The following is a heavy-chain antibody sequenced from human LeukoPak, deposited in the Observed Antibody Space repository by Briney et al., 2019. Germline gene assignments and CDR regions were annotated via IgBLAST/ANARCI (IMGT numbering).Heavy chain of an antibody. J-gene: IGHJ4*02. CDR3: AREVGYGDYGIDY. CDR2: IWYDGSNK. V-gene: IGHV3-33*01. CDR1: GFTFSSYG. Sequence: GGFLRLSCAASGFTFSSYGMHWVRQAPGKGLEWVAVIWYDGSNKYYADSVKGRFTISRDNSKNTLYLQMNSLRAEDTAVYYCAREVGYGDYGIDYWGQGTLVTVSS. D-gene: IGHD4-17*01.